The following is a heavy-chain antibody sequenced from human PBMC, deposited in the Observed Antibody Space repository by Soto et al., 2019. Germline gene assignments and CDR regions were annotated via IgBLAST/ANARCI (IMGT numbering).Heavy chain of an antibody. D-gene: IGHD1-1*01. V-gene: IGHV1-8*01. CDR3: ARRAETNGWNGFGADKYYFDF. Sequence: VASVKVSCKASGYTFTSYDIYWVRQATGQGLEWMGWMNPNTGNSAYAQKFQGRVTVTSDTSINTVHMELSSLRSEGTAVYYCARRAETNGWNGFGADKYYFDFWGQGTLVTVSS. CDR2: MNPNTGNS. J-gene: IGHJ4*02. CDR1: GYTFTSYD.